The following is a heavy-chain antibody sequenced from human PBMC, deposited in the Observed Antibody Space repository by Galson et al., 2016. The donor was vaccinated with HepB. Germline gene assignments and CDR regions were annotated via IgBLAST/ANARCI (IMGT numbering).Heavy chain of an antibody. CDR1: GFTFDDYA. J-gene: IGHJ6*02. V-gene: IGHV3-9*01. CDR2: ISWNSGSI. D-gene: IGHD1-7*01. CDR3: AKPLFTGTTGYYYAMDV. Sequence: SLRLSCAASGFTFDDYAMHWVRQAPGKGLEGVSGISWNSGSIGYAASVKGRFTISRDNAKNSLYLQMNSLRAEDTALYYCAKPLFTGTTGYYYAMDVWGQGTTVTVSS.